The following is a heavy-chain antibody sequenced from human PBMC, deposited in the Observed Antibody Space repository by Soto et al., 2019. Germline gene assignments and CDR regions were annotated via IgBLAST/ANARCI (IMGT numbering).Heavy chain of an antibody. Sequence: QVQLVQSGGEVKQPGASVKVSCKTSGYTFTSYGISWVRQAPGQGLEWMGWISGYNGDTKYVQKFQGRVTLTTDTSTNTAYMEVRSLRSDDTAVYYCATDWFGDLAYWAQGTLVTVSS. D-gene: IGHD3-10*01. J-gene: IGHJ4*02. CDR1: GYTFTSYG. CDR2: ISGYNGDT. CDR3: ATDWFGDLAY. V-gene: IGHV1-18*01.